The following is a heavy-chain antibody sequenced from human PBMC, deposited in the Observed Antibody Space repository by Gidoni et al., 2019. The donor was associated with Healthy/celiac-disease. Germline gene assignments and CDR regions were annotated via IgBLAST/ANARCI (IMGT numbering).Heavy chain of an antibody. D-gene: IGHD1-7*01. V-gene: IGHV5-51*03. J-gene: IGHJ6*03. CDR3: ARLSQADNWNYGYYYYYMDV. CDR1: GYSFTSYW. CDR2: IYPGDSDT. Sequence: EVQLVQSGAEVKKPGESLKISCKGSGYSFTSYWIGWVRQMPGKGLEWMGIIYPGDSDTRYSPSFQGQVTISADKSISTAYLQWSSLKASDTAMYYCARLSQADNWNYGYYYYYMDVWGEGTTVTVSS.